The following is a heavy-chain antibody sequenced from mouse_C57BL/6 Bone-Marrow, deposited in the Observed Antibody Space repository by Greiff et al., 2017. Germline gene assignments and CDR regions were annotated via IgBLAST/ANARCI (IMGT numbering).Heavy chain of an antibody. CDR3: ARRALLRYFDV. Sequence: QVQLQQPGAELVKPGASVKLSCKASGYTFTSYWMHWVKQRPGQGLEWIGMIHPNSGSTNYNEKFKSKATLTVDKSSSTAYMQLSSLTSEDSAVYDCARRALLRYFDVWGTGTTVTVSS. CDR1: GYTFTSYW. CDR2: IHPNSGST. V-gene: IGHV1-64*01. D-gene: IGHD3-1*01. J-gene: IGHJ1*03.